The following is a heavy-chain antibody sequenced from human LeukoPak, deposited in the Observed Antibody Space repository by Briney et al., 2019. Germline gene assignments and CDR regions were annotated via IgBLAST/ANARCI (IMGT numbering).Heavy chain of an antibody. CDR1: GASISTYY. CDR2: IYYTGST. CDR3: AIIHFGGGGYNRFDY. J-gene: IGHJ4*02. V-gene: IGHV4-59*12. Sequence: PSETLSLTCTVSGASISTYYWTWIRQPPGKGLEWIGYIYYTGSTDYNPSLKSRVTISVDTSKNQFSLNLSSVTAAATAGYYCAIIHFGGGGYNRFDYWGQGTRVTVSS. D-gene: IGHD1-14*01.